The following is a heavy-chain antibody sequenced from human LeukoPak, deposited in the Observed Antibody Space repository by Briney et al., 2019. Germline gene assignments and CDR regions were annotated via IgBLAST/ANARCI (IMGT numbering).Heavy chain of an antibody. CDR2: IKQDGSEK. CDR1: GFIFTSYW. Sequence: GRSLRLSCAASGFIFTSYWMSWVRQDRGRGLEWVAYIKQDGSEKYYVDSVKGRFTISRDNAKNSLYLQMNSLRADDTAVYYCARVSSSGWDYYYYYYMDVWGKGTTVTVPS. CDR3: ARVSSSGWDYYYYYYMDV. J-gene: IGHJ6*03. D-gene: IGHD6-19*01. V-gene: IGHV3-7*01.